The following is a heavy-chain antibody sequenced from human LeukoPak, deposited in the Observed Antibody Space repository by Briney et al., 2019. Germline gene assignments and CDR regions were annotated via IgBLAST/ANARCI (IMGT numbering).Heavy chain of an antibody. Sequence: SETLSLTCSVSGGSISSYYWSWIRQPPGKGLEWIGYIYYSGSTNYDPSFKSRVTISVDTSKNQISLKLYSVTAADTAVYYCAREGWYLDYWGQGTLVTVSS. J-gene: IGHJ4*02. V-gene: IGHV4-59*01. CDR2: IYYSGST. CDR3: AREGWYLDY. CDR1: GGSISSYY. D-gene: IGHD2-15*01.